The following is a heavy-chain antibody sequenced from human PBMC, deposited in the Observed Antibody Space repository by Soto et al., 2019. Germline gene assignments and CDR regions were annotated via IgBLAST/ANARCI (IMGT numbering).Heavy chain of an antibody. J-gene: IGHJ4*02. D-gene: IGHD4-17*01. V-gene: IGHV4-39*01. CDR2: IYYSGST. Sequence: SETLSLTCTVSGGSISSSSYYWGWIRQPPGKGLEWIGSIYYSGSTYYNPSLKSRVTISVDTSKNQFSLKLSSVTAADTAVYYCARHLGGTYGDYFDDYWGQGTLVIGSS. CDR1: GGSISSSSYY. CDR3: ARHLGGTYGDYFDDY.